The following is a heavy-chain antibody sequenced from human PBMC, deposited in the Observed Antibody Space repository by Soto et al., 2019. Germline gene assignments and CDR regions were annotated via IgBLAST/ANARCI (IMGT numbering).Heavy chain of an antibody. CDR2: ISGSGGST. CDR1: GFTFSSYA. CDR3: AKGGRGYSGYELDP. V-gene: IGHV3-23*01. J-gene: IGHJ5*02. Sequence: GGSLRLSCAASGFTFSSYAMSWVRQAPGKGLEWVSAISGSGGSTYYADSVKGRFTISRDNSKNTLYLQMNSLRAEDTAVYYCAKGGRGYSGYELDPWGQGTLVTVSS. D-gene: IGHD5-12*01.